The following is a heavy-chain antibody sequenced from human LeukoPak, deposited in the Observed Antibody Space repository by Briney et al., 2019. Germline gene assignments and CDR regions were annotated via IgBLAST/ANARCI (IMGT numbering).Heavy chain of an antibody. CDR3: AKGVGGYCSSTSCYDDAFDI. D-gene: IGHD2-2*01. V-gene: IGHV3-30*18. CDR1: GFTFSSYG. Sequence: GGSLRLSCAASGFTFSSYGMHWVRQAPGKGLEWVAVISYDGSNKYYADSVKGRFTISRDNSKNTLYLQMNSLRAEDTAVYYCAKGVGGYCSSTSCYDDAFDIWGQGTMVTVSS. CDR2: ISYDGSNK. J-gene: IGHJ3*02.